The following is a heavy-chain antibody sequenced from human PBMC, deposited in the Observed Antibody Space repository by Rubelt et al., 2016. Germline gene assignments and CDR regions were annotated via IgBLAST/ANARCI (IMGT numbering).Heavy chain of an antibody. J-gene: IGHJ4*02. CDR2: ISAYNGNT. CDR3: ARAPQVSSSPGIDY. CDR1: GYTFTSYG. Sequence: VKVSCKASGYTFTSYGITWVRQAPGHGLQWMGWISAYNGNTNYAQKLQDRVTMTTDTSTSTAYMELRSLRSEDTAVYYCARAPQVSSSPGIDYWGQGTLVTVSS. V-gene: IGHV1-18*01. D-gene: IGHD6-6*01.